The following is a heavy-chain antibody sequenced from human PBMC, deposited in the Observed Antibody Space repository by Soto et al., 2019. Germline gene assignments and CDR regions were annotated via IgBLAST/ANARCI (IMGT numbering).Heavy chain of an antibody. CDR2: IYPEDSDT. V-gene: IGHV5-51*01. CDR1: GYNFTNYW. D-gene: IGHD5-12*01. Sequence: GESLKISCKGSGYNFTNYWIVWVRQMPGKGLEWMGIIYPEDSDTRYSPSFQGQVTISADKSIRTAYLQWSSLKASDTAMYYCARQPSDGFYGMDVWGQGTTVTVS. CDR3: ARQPSDGFYGMDV. J-gene: IGHJ6*02.